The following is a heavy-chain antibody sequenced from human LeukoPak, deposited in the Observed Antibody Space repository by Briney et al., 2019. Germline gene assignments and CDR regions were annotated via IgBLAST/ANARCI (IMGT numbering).Heavy chain of an antibody. D-gene: IGHD1-26*01. J-gene: IGHJ4*02. Sequence: PGGSLRLSCAASGFNFSTYGMHLVRQAAGKGLEWVAVISSDGSDKYYTDSVKGRFTISRDNSKNTLYLQMSSLRAHDTALYYCAKERLGATTPNPDYWGQGTLVTVSS. CDR1: GFNFSTYG. V-gene: IGHV3-30*18. CDR3: AKERLGATTPNPDY. CDR2: ISSDGSDK.